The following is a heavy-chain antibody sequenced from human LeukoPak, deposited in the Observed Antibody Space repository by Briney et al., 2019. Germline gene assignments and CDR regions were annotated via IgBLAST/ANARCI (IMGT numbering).Heavy chain of an antibody. J-gene: IGHJ2*01. V-gene: IGHV4-34*01. CDR2: INHREST. CDR1: GGSFSGYY. Sequence: PSDTLSLTCAVYGGSFSGYYWSWIRQPPGKGLECIGEINHRESTNYNPPLKSRVTISVDTTKNQFSLKLSSVTAADTAVYYCARRSSKRFNWYFDLWGRGTLVTVSS. CDR3: ARRSSKRFNWYFDL. D-gene: IGHD5-24*01.